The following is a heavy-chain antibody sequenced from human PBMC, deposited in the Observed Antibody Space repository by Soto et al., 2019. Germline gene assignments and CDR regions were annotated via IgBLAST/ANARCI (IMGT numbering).Heavy chain of an antibody. J-gene: IGHJ5*02. D-gene: IGHD3-3*01. Sequence: GGSLRLSCAASGFTFSSYGMHWVRQAPCKGLEWVAVISYDGSNKYYADSVKGRFTISRDNSKNTLYLQMNSLRAEDTAVYYCAKEFAITIFRVVPRGFDPWGEGT. CDR2: ISYDGSNK. CDR3: AKEFAITIFRVVPRGFDP. CDR1: GFTFSSYG. V-gene: IGHV3-30*18.